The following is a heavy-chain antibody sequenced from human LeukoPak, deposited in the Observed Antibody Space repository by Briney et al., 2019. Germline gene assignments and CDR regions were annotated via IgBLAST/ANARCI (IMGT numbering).Heavy chain of an antibody. V-gene: IGHV4-39*01. CDR2: IYYSGST. Sequence: SETLSLTCTVSGGSISSSSYYWGWIRQPPGKGLEWIGSIYYSGSTYYNPSLKSRVTISVDTSKNQFSLKLSSVTAADTAVYYCARRVWFDPWGQGTLVTVSS. CDR3: ARRVWFDP. CDR1: GGSISSSSYY. J-gene: IGHJ5*02.